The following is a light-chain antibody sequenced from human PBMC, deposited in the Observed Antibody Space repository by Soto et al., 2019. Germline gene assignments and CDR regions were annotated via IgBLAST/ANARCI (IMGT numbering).Light chain of an antibody. J-gene: IGKJ1*01. Sequence: EIVMTQSPATLSLSPGERATLSCRTSQSVSSSYLSWYQQKPGQTPRLLIYGASIRATGIPARFSGSGSGTAFTLTISSLQPEDFAVYFCQQDYNLPWTLGQATKVDIK. CDR3: QQDYNLPWT. CDR1: QSVSSSY. V-gene: IGKV3D-7*01. CDR2: GAS.